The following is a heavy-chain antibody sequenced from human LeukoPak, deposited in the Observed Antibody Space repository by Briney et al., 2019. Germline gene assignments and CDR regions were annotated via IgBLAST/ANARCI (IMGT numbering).Heavy chain of an antibody. J-gene: IGHJ5*02. V-gene: IGHV4-39*01. CDR3: ARALIVVVPAAISWFDP. Sequence: WXWXXXXXXXXXXXXGXXXYSGSTYNNPSLKSRVTISVEKTKKQFSLKLSSVPAADTAVYYCARALIVVVPAAISWFDPWGQGTLVTVSS. CDR2: XXYSGST. D-gene: IGHD2-2*02.